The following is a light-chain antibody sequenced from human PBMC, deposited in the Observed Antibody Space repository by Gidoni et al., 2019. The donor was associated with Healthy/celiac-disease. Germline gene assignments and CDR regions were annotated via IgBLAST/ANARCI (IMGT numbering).Light chain of an antibody. V-gene: IGLV1-44*01. CDR1: SSNIGSNT. Sequence: QSVRTRPPSASGTRGQRVTISCSGSSSNIGSNTVNWYQQLPGTAPKLLIFSNNQRPSGVPARFSGSTSGTSASLAIRGLQSDHAADYYCAAWDDSLNGRYVFGTGTKLTVL. CDR2: SNN. CDR3: AAWDDSLNGRYV. J-gene: IGLJ1*01.